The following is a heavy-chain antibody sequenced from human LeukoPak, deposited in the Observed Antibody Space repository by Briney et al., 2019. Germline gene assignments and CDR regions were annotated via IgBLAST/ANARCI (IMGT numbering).Heavy chain of an antibody. CDR3: AKMSVGATETSDS. Sequence: GGSLRLSCAASGFTFSDHYMDWVRQAPGKGLEWVGRSRNKANSYSTEYAASVKGRFTISRDDSKNSLYLQMNSLKTEDTAVYYCAKMSVGATETSDSWGQGTLVTVSS. CDR1: GFTFSDHY. CDR2: SRNKANSYST. D-gene: IGHD1-26*01. J-gene: IGHJ5*01. V-gene: IGHV3-72*01.